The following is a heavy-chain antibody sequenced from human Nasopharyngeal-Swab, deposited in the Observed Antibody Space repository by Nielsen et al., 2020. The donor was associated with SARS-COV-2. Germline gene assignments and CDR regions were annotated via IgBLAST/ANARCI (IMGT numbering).Heavy chain of an antibody. J-gene: IGHJ4*02. D-gene: IGHD5-18*01. Sequence: SETLSLTCTVSGGSISSGSYYWSWIRQPAGKGLEWIGRIYTSGSTNYNPSLKSRVTISVDTSKKQFSLKLSSVTAADTAVYYCARAGRYSYGDYFDYWGQGTLVTVSS. V-gene: IGHV4-61*02. CDR1: GGSISSGSYY. CDR2: IYTSGST. CDR3: ARAGRYSYGDYFDY.